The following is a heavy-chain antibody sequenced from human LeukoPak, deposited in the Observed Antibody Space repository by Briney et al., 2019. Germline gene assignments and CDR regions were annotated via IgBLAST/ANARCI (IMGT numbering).Heavy chain of an antibody. Sequence: GRSLRLSCVASGFSFSSYAMHWVRQAAGKGLEWVAITTSDESNKNYADSVKGRFTISRDNSKNTLYLQMNSLRAEDTAVYYCARESGALRGYSFGLWGQGTLATVSS. CDR1: GFSFSSYA. D-gene: IGHD5-18*01. CDR2: TTSDESNK. CDR3: ARESGALRGYSFGL. V-gene: IGHV3-30-3*01. J-gene: IGHJ4*02.